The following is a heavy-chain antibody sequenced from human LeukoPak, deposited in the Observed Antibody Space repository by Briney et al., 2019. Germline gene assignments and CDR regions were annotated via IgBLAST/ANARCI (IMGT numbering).Heavy chain of an antibody. J-gene: IGHJ4*02. D-gene: IGHD5-18*01. Sequence: GGSLKLSCAASGFTFSSYDMSWVRQAPGKGLEWVSGISGSGGRTYYADSVKGRLTVSRDNSKNTVFLQMNSLRAEDTAIYYCARGGYSNGYDYDYWGQGTLVTVSS. CDR3: ARGGYSNGYDYDY. CDR1: GFTFSSYD. V-gene: IGHV3-23*01. CDR2: ISGSGGRT.